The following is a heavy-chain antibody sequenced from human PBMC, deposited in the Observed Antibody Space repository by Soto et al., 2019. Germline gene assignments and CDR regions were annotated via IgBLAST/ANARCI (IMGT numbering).Heavy chain of an antibody. CDR2: FYYSGST. CDR3: ARHRLLTHPVY. J-gene: IGHJ4*02. D-gene: IGHD1-26*01. V-gene: IGHV4-59*08. CDR1: CGSISSYY. Sequence: SETLSLTCTVSCGSISSYYWSWIRQPPGKGLKWIGYFYYSGSTNYNASLMSRVTISVATSRNKFSLRLSSVTATDTAVYYCARHRLLTHPVYWGQGTLVTVSS.